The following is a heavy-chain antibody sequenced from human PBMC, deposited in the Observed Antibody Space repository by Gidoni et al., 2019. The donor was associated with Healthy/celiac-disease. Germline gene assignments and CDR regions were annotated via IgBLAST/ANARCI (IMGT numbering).Heavy chain of an antibody. CDR3: ARVRWFGEFGY. D-gene: IGHD3-10*01. CDR2: SYHSGST. Sequence: QVQLQESGPGLVKPSVTLSLTCTVSGYSISSGYYWGWIRQPPGKGLEWIGSSYHSGSTYYNPSLKSRVTISVDTSKNQFSLKLSSVTAADTAVYYCARVRWFGEFGYWGQGTLVTVSS. V-gene: IGHV4-38-2*02. J-gene: IGHJ4*02. CDR1: GYSISSGYY.